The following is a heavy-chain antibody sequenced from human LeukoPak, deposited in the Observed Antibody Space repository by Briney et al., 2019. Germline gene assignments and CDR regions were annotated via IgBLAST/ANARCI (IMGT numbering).Heavy chain of an antibody. D-gene: IGHD1-1*01. J-gene: IGHJ4*02. CDR3: ARDRYIINWFFDH. Sequence: PSETLSLTCTVSGGSISSSSYYWGWIRQPPGKGLEWIGSIYYSGSTYYNPSLKSRVTVSVDTSKNQFSLRLTSVTAADTAVYYCARDRYIINWFFDHWGQGAPVTVSS. V-gene: IGHV4-39*07. CDR1: GGSISSSSYY. CDR2: IYYSGST.